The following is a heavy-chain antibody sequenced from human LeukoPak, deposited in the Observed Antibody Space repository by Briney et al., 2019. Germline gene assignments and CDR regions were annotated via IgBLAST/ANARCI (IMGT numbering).Heavy chain of an antibody. J-gene: IGHJ5*02. CDR3: ARQTIVVVEVGWFDP. Sequence: SETLSLTXGDYDGSFSGYYWSWIRQPPGKGLEWIGEINHSGSTKYNASLKSRVTISVDTSKNQFSLRLHSVTAADTAVYYCARQTIVVVEVGWFDPWGQGTLVTVSS. CDR2: INHSGST. CDR1: DGSFSGYY. D-gene: IGHD2-2*01. V-gene: IGHV4-34*01.